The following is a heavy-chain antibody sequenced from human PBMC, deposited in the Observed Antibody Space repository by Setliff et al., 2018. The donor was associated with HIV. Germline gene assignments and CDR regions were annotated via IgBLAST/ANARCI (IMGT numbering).Heavy chain of an antibody. CDR3: VVMGASVDMTTVTTFGYFQH. CDR1: GYVLTTYW. CDR2: IYPGDSDT. J-gene: IGHJ1*01. D-gene: IGHD4-17*01. V-gene: IGHV5-51*01. Sequence: GESLKISCKGSGYVLTTYWIGWVRQMPGKGLEWMGIIYPGDSDTRYSPSFQGQVTISADKSITTAYLQWSSLKASDSAIYYCVVMGASVDMTTVTTFGYFQHWGQGTLVTVSS.